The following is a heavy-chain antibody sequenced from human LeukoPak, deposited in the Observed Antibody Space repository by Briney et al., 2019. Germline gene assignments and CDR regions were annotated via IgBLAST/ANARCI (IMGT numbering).Heavy chain of an antibody. D-gene: IGHD1-26*01. CDR3: ARKVVGATTPYHAFDM. Sequence: GGSLRLSCVASGFPFSFYIMNWVRQAPGEGLEWVSSISSSSTSIDYADAVKGRFTISRDNAKNSLFLQMNSLRAEDTAVYFCARKVVGATTPYHAFDMWGQGTKVTASP. CDR1: GFPFSFYI. V-gene: IGHV3-21*01. CDR2: ISSSSTSI. J-gene: IGHJ3*02.